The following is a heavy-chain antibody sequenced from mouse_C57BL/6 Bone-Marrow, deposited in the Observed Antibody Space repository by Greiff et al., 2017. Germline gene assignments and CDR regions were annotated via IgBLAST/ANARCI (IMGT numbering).Heavy chain of an antibody. CDR2: IYPRSGNT. Sequence: QVQLKESGAELARPGASVKLSCKASGYTFTSYGISWVKQRPGQGLEWIGEIYPRSGNTYYNEKFKGKATLTADKSSSTAYMELRSLTSEDSAVYFCARGFDYDGFAYWGQGTLVTVSA. CDR1: GYTFTSYG. V-gene: IGHV1-81*01. D-gene: IGHD2-4*01. J-gene: IGHJ3*01. CDR3: ARGFDYDGFAY.